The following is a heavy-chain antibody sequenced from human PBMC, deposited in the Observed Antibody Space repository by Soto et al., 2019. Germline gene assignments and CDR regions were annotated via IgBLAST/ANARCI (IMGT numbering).Heavy chain of an antibody. V-gene: IGHV4-31*03. CDR1: GGSISSGGYY. CDR3: ARDRVPNCSGGSCYSGVYYYYYMDV. D-gene: IGHD2-15*01. J-gene: IGHJ6*03. Sequence: SETLSLTCTVSGGSISSGGYYWSWIRQHPGKGLEWIGYIYYSGSTYYNPSLKSRVTISVDTSKNQFSLKLSSVTAADTAVYYCARDRVPNCSGGSCYSGVYYYYYMDVWGKGTTVTVSS. CDR2: IYYSGST.